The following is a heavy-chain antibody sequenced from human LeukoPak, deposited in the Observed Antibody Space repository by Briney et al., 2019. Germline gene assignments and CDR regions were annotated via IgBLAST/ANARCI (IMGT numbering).Heavy chain of an antibody. J-gene: IGHJ4*02. CDR3: ARALVYDSRSPKDY. V-gene: IGHV3-23*01. CDR2: ISGSGGST. Sequence: PGGSLRLSCAASGFTFSTYAMSWVRQAPGKGLQWVSAISGSGGSTYYADSVKGRFTISRDNAKNSLYLQMNSLRDEDTAVYYCARALVYDSRSPKDYWGQGTLVTVSS. D-gene: IGHD3-22*01. CDR1: GFTFSTYA.